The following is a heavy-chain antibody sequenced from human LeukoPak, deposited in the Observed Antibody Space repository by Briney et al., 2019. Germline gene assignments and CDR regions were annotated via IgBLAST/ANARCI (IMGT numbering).Heavy chain of an antibody. CDR3: ARHTDYGGSSRWFDP. CDR1: GGSMSTNY. D-gene: IGHD4-23*01. J-gene: IGHJ5*02. Sequence: SETLSLTCTVSGGSMSTNYWSWIRQPPGKGLEYIGYISYSGNTNYNPALRSRVTISVDTSKAQFSLKLNSVTAPDTAVYFCARHTDYGGSSRWFDPWGQGTLVTVSS. CDR2: ISYSGNT. V-gene: IGHV4-59*08.